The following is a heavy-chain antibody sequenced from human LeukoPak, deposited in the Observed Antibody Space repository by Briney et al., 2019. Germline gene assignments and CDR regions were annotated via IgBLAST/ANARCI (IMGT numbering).Heavy chain of an antibody. CDR3: ARKRVGATDFDY. CDR1: GGSISSYY. Sequence: PSETLSLTCTVSGGSISSYYWSWIRQPPGKGLEWIGYIYYSGSTNYNPSLKSRVTISVDTSKNQFSLKLSSVTAADTAVYYCARKRVGATDFDYRGQGTLVTVSS. J-gene: IGHJ4*02. D-gene: IGHD1-26*01. CDR2: IYYSGST. V-gene: IGHV4-59*01.